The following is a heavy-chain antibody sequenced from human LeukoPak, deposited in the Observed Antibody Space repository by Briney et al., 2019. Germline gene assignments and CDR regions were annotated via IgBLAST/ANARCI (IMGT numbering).Heavy chain of an antibody. V-gene: IGHV3-33*06. CDR1: GFTFSSYG. J-gene: IGHJ5*02. Sequence: PGRSLRLSCAASGFTFSSYGMHWVRQAPGKGLEWVAVIWYDGSNKYYADSVKGRFTIYRDNSKNTLYLQMNSLRAEDTAVYYCAKNAAAGTFGFDPWGQGTLVTVSS. D-gene: IGHD6-13*01. CDR3: AKNAAAGTFGFDP. CDR2: IWYDGSNK.